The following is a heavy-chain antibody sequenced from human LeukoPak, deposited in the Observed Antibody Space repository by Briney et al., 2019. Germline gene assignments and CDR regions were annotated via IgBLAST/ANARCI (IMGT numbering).Heavy chain of an antibody. Sequence: HPGRSLRLSCAASGFTFSSYGMHWVRQAPGKGLEWVAVIWYDGSNKYYADSVKGRFTIPRDNSKNTLYLQMNSLRAEDTAVYYCAKDSTVTTLDYWGQGTLVTVSS. V-gene: IGHV3-33*06. J-gene: IGHJ4*02. CDR1: GFTFSSYG. D-gene: IGHD4-17*01. CDR2: IWYDGSNK. CDR3: AKDSTVTTLDY.